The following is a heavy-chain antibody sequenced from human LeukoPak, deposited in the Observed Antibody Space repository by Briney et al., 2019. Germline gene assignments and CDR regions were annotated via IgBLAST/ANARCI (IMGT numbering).Heavy chain of an antibody. CDR2: ISSSSSYI. Sequence: GGSLRLSCAASGFTFSSYSMNWVRQAPGKGLEWVSSISSSSSYIYYADSVKGRFTISRDNAKNSLYLQMNSLRAEDTAVYYCARDRGIVGATFDYWGQGTLVTVSS. CDR3: ARDRGIVGATFDY. V-gene: IGHV3-21*01. J-gene: IGHJ4*02. D-gene: IGHD1-26*01. CDR1: GFTFSSYS.